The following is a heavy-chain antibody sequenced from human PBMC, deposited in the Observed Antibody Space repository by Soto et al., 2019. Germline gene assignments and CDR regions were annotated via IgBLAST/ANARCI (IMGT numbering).Heavy chain of an antibody. Sequence: PGGSLRLSCAASGFTFSSYSMNWVRQAPGKGLEWVSYISSSSSTIYYADSVKGRFTISRDNAKNSLYLQMNSLRAEDTAVYYCARDLDWGYYGMDVWGQGTTVTVSS. CDR1: GFTFSSYS. CDR3: ARDLDWGYYGMDV. J-gene: IGHJ6*02. CDR2: ISSSSSTI. V-gene: IGHV3-48*01. D-gene: IGHD7-27*01.